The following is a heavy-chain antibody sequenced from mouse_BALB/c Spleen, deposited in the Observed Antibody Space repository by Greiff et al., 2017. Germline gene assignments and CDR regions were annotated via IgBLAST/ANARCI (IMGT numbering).Heavy chain of an antibody. CDR1: GFTFSSFG. CDR3: ARWGLRRPYYAMDY. J-gene: IGHJ4*01. D-gene: IGHD2-2*01. CDR2: ISSGSSTI. Sequence: DVKLVESGGGLVQPGGSRKLSCAASGFTFSSFGMHWVRQAPEKGLEWVAYISSGSSTIYYADTVKGRFTISRDNPKNTLFLQMTSLRSEDTAMYYCARWGLRRPYYAMDYWGQGTSVTVSS. V-gene: IGHV5-17*02.